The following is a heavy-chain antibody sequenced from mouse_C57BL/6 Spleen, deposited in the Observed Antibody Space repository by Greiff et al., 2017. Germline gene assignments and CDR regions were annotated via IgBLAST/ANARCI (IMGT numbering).Heavy chain of an antibody. CDR2: INPYNGGT. CDR3: ARKDYGSSSWFAY. V-gene: IGHV1-19*01. Sequence: EVQLQQSGPVLVKPGASVKMSCKASGYTFTDYYMNWVKQSHGKSLEWIGVINPYNGGTSYNQKFTGKATLTVDKSSSTAYMELNSLTSEDSAVYYCARKDYGSSSWFAYWGQGTLVTVSA. D-gene: IGHD1-1*01. CDR1: GYTFTDYY. J-gene: IGHJ3*01.